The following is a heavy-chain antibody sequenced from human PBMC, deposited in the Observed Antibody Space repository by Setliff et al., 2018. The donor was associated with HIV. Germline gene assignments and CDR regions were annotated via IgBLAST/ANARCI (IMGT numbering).Heavy chain of an antibody. V-gene: IGHV3-21*05. CDR2: ISGNSDYI. Sequence: PGGSLRLSCEVSRFTFSAYSVNWVRQAPGKGLEWVSYISGNSDYIWYADSVKGRFTISRDNAKNSLYLQMHSLRVEDTAIYYCARDYTFWSGHPYYLDYWGQGTLVTVSS. J-gene: IGHJ4*02. CDR1: RFTFSAYS. CDR3: ARDYTFWSGHPYYLDY. D-gene: IGHD3-3*01.